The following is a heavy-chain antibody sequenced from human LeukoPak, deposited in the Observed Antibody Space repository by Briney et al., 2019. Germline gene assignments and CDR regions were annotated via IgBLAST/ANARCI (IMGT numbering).Heavy chain of an antibody. J-gene: IGHJ4*02. CDR2: IKEDGSDK. Sequence: GGSLRLSCAASGFTFSSYWMSWVRQAPGKGLEWVANIKEDGSDKYYVDSVKGRFTISRDNAKNSLYLQMNSLRDEDTAVYYCARDNGGGELHFPSWAYWGQGTLVTVSS. CDR1: GFTFSSYW. V-gene: IGHV3-7*04. CDR3: ARDNGGGELHFPSWAY. D-gene: IGHD1-26*01.